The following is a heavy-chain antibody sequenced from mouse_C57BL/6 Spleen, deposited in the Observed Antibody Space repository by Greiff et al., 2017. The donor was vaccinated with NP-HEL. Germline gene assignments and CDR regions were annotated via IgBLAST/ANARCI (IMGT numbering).Heavy chain of an antibody. Sequence: QVQLQQSGPELVKPGASVKISCKASGYSFTSYYIHWVKQRPGPGLEWIGWIYPGSGNTKYDEKFKGKATLTADTSSSTAYMQLSSLTSEDSAVYYCARGGLTVVPDYWGQGTTLTVSS. J-gene: IGHJ2*01. CDR2: IYPGSGNT. D-gene: IGHD1-1*01. CDR1: GYSFTSYY. CDR3: ARGGLTVVPDY. V-gene: IGHV1-66*01.